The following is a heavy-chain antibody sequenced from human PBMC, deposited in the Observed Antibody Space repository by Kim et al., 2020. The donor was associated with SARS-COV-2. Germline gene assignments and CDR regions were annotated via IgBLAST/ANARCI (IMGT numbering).Heavy chain of an antibody. CDR2: ISYDGSNK. J-gene: IGHJ4*02. V-gene: IGHV3-30*04. CDR3: ARERAGERWLQFGFDY. Sequence: GGSLRLSCAASGFTFSSYAMHWVRQAPGKGLEWVAVISYDGSNKYYADSVKGRFTISRDNSKNTLYLQMNSLRAEDTAVYYCARERAGERWLQFGFDYWGQGTLVTVSS. D-gene: IGHD5-12*01. CDR1: GFTFSSYA.